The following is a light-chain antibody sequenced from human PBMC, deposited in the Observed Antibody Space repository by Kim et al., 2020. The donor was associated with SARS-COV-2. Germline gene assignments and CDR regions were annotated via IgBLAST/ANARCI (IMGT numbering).Light chain of an antibody. J-gene: IGLJ1*01. CDR3: SSRTSSNTYV. V-gene: IGLV2-14*03. CDR1: SGDVCGYDY. CDR2: DVS. Sequence: GQSVTFSSTSTSGDVCGYDYVSWTQQHPDKAPKLLNYDVSTRHSGVSYRFSCSKSGNTASLTISGLQADDEADYCCSSRTSSNTYVFGTGTKVTVL.